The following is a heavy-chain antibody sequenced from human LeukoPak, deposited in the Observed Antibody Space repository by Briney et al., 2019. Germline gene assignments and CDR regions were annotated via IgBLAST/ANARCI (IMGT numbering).Heavy chain of an antibody. CDR1: GGSISSYY. CDR3: ARDGCYYGMDV. CDR2: IYYSGST. J-gene: IGHJ6*04. Sequence: PSETLSLTCTVSGGSISSYYWSWIRQPPGKGLEWIGYIYYSGSTNYNPSLKSRVTISVDTSRNQFSLKLSSVTAADPAGYYCARDGCYYGMDVWGKGTTVTVSS. V-gene: IGHV4-59*01.